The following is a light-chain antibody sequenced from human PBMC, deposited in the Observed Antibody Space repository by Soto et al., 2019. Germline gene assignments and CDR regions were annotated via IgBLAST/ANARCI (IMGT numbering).Light chain of an antibody. CDR1: PSVSSSY. CDR3: QQYGSSPRT. CDR2: GAS. Sequence: NVLTQSPGTLSLSPGERATLSCRASPSVSSSYLAWYQQKPGQAPRLLIYGASSRATGIPDRFSGSGSGADFTLTISRLEPEDFAVYYCQQYGSSPRTFGQGTKVDIK. V-gene: IGKV3-20*01. J-gene: IGKJ1*01.